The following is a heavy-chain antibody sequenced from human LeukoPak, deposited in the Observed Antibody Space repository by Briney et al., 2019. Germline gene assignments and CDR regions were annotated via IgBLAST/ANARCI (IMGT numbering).Heavy chain of an antibody. J-gene: IGHJ6*02. V-gene: IGHV1-3*01. CDR3: ARIRAVAGYDGMDV. CDR1: GYTFTSYA. CDR2: INAGNGNT. D-gene: IGHD6-19*01. Sequence: ASVKVSCKASGYTFTSYAMHWVRQASGQRLEWMGWINAGNGNTKYSQKFQGRVTITRDTSASTAYMELSSLRSEDTAVYYCARIRAVAGYDGMDVWGQGTTVTVSS.